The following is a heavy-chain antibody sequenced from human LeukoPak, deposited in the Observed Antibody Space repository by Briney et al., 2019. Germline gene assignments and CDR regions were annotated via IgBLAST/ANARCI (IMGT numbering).Heavy chain of an antibody. CDR2: IKQDRGEI. J-gene: IGHJ6*02. V-gene: IGHV3-7*01. CDR1: GFTFSRYW. CDR3: ARDPGSGYFL. D-gene: IGHD3-3*01. Sequence: GGSLRLSCAASGFTFSRYWMSWVRQVPRKGLEWVANIKQDRGEIYYVDSVKGRFTISRDNAKNSLYLQMNSLRAEDTAVYYCARDPGSGYFLWGQGTTVTVSS.